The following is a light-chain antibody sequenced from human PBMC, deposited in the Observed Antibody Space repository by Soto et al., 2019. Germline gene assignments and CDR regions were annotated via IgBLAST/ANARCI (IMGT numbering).Light chain of an antibody. CDR3: PLWGGFPRP. CDR2: DAS. J-gene: IGKJ1*01. CDR1: QSISSW. Sequence: DNGMTQDLGTRSATERDKVTITCRASQSISSWLAWYQQKPGKAPKLLIYDASSLQSGVPSRFSGSVSGTDFTLTFICGQADDVAPYYCPLWGGFPRPSGQGTKVDI. V-gene: IGKV1-5*01.